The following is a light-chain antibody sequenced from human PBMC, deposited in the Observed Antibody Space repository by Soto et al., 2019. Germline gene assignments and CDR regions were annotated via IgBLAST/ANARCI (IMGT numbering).Light chain of an antibody. CDR1: QSVTSNY. J-gene: IGKJ1*01. Sequence: EIVLTQSPGTLSLSPGERATLSCRARQSVTSNYLAWYQQKPGQAPSRLIYGASSRATGISDRFSGSGSGTDFTLTISRLEPEDFAVYYCQQYGSSPRTFGQGTKVEIK. CDR3: QQYGSSPRT. V-gene: IGKV3-20*01. CDR2: GAS.